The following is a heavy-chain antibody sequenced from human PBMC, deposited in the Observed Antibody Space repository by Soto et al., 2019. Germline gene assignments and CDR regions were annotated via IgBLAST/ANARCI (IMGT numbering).Heavy chain of an antibody. D-gene: IGHD1-26*01. CDR3: AKDKTRVGWELLHQHYYYGMDV. CDR1: GFTFDDYA. V-gene: IGHV3-9*01. Sequence: EVQLVESGGGLVQPGRSLRLSCAASGFTFDDYAMHWVRQAPGKGLEWVSGISWNSGSIGYADSVKGRFTISRDNAKNSLYLQMNSLRAEDTALYYCAKDKTRVGWELLHQHYYYGMDVWGQGTTVTVSS. CDR2: ISWNSGSI. J-gene: IGHJ6*02.